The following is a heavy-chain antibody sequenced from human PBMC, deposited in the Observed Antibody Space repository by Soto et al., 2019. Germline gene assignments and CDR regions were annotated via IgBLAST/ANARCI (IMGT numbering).Heavy chain of an antibody. J-gene: IGHJ6*02. CDR3: ARHSYGSGSYFDYYYYGMDV. CDR1: GYSFTIYW. V-gene: IGHV5-51*01. CDR2: IYPGDSDT. D-gene: IGHD3-10*01. Sequence: GESLKISCKGSGYSFTIYWIGWVRQMPGKGLEWMGIIYPGDSDTRYSPSFQGQVTISADKSISTAYLQWSSLKASDTAMYYCARHSYGSGSYFDYYYYGMDVWGQGTTVTVSS.